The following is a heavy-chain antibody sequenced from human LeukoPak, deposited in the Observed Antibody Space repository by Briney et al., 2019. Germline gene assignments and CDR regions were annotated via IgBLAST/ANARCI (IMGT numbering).Heavy chain of an antibody. D-gene: IGHD3-3*01. CDR3: VRERNNFWSGHHSIFDS. J-gene: IGHJ4*02. CDR2: INNDGSST. CDR1: GFIFSDHW. Sequence: PGGSLRLSCAASGFIFSDHWMHWVRQAPGKGLVWLSRINNDGSSTIYADSVKGRFTFSRDNAENTLFLEMSSLRVEDTAVYYCVRERNNFWSGHHSIFDSWGQGTLSPSPQ. V-gene: IGHV3-74*01.